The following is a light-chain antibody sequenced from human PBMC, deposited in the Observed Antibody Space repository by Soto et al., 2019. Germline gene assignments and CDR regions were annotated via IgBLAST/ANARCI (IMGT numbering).Light chain of an antibody. V-gene: IGLV2-14*03. CDR1: SGDVGGYNY. J-gene: IGLJ1*01. CDR3: SSYTSSSTRV. CDR2: DVN. Sequence: QSALTQPASVSGSPGQSITISCTGTSGDVGGYNYVSWYQQHPGKAPKLMIFDVNNRPSGVSNRFSGSKSGNTASLTISGLQAEDEADYYCSSYTSSSTRVFGTGTKVTVL.